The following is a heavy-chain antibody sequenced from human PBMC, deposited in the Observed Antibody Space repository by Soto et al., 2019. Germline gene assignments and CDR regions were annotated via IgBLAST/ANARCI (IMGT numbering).Heavy chain of an antibody. CDR3: ARAVAPYFGTWFDP. J-gene: IGHJ5*02. V-gene: IGHV4-30-2*01. CDR2: ISHTGST. CDR1: GGSITSGNSYS. D-gene: IGHD3-10*01. Sequence: GGSITSGNSYSWSWIRQPPGKGLEWIGSISHTGSTSYNPSLKSRLTMSVDKSKNQFSLRLSSVTAADMAVYYCARAVAPYFGTWFDPWGQGILVTVSS.